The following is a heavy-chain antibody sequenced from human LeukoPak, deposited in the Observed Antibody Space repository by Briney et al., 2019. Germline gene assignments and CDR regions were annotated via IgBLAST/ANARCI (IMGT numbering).Heavy chain of an antibody. CDR2: ANNDGIST. CDR3: ARDRPLLGGGYYGLDV. Sequence: AGGSLRLSCAASGFTFSRYWMQWVRQARGRGLVWVSRANNDGISTSYADSVKGRFTISRDNAKNTLYLQMNSLRAEDTAVYYCARDRPLLGGGYYGLDVWGQGTTVTVSS. D-gene: IGHD3-10*01. CDR1: GFTFSRYW. V-gene: IGHV3-74*01. J-gene: IGHJ6*02.